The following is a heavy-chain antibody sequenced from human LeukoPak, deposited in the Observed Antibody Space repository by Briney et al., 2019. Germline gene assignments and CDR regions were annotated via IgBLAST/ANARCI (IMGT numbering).Heavy chain of an antibody. CDR3: ARLRGYTYGPPGY. D-gene: IGHD5-18*01. CDR1: GGSISSYY. J-gene: IGHJ4*02. CDR2: IYYSGST. Sequence: PSETLSLTCTVSGGSISSYYWSWIRQPPGKGLEWIGYIYYSGSTNYNPSLKSRVTISVDTSKNQFSLKLSSVTAADTAVYYCARLRGYTYGPPGYWGQGTLVTVSS. V-gene: IGHV4-59*01.